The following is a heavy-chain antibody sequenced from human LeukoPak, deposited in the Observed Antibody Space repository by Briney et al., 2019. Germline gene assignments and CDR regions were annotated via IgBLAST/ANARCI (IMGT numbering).Heavy chain of an antibody. D-gene: IGHD3-10*01. V-gene: IGHV3-33*08. CDR2: IWYDGSNK. Sequence: PGGSLRLSCTASGFTFSDYAMSWVRQAPGKGLEWVAVIWYDGSNKYYADSVKGRFTISRDNSKNTLYLQMNSLGAEDTAVYYCARDLGSYFDYWGQGTLVTVSS. J-gene: IGHJ4*02. CDR3: ARDLGSYFDY. CDR1: GFTFSDYA.